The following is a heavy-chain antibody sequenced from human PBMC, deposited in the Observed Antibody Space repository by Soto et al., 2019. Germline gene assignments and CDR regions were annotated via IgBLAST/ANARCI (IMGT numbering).Heavy chain of an antibody. D-gene: IGHD2-2*01. J-gene: IGHJ6*02. CDR1: GGSISSGGYY. Sequence: SETLSLTCTVSGGSISSGGYYWSWIRQHPGKGLEWIGYIYYSGSTYYNPSLKSRVTISVDTSKNQFSLKLSSVTAADTAVYYCAREIVLVPAAIRGTYYYYGMDVWGQGTTVTVSS. CDR2: IYYSGST. V-gene: IGHV4-31*03. CDR3: AREIVLVPAAIRGTYYYYGMDV.